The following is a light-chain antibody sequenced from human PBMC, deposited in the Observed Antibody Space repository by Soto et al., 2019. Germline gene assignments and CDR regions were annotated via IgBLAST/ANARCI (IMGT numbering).Light chain of an antibody. Sequence: QSALTQPASVSGSPGQSITISCTGTSSDVGGFNYVSWYQQHPGKAPKLMIYDVTNRPSGVSYRLSGSKSGNTASLTNSGLQAEDEADYYCNSYTSSSTYVVCTGTKLTVL. CDR3: NSYTSSSTYV. V-gene: IGLV2-14*03. CDR2: DVT. CDR1: SSDVGGFNY. J-gene: IGLJ1*01.